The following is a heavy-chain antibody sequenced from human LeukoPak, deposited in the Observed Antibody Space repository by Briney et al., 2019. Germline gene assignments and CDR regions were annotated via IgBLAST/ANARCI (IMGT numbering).Heavy chain of an antibody. CDR2: IDTYSGKT. CDR3: ARDRGIAEADSFDP. Sequence: ASVNLSCKASGYTYTTDGISWVRQAPGQGLEWMGWIDTYSGKTNYAQKFQGRVTMTSDTSTSTAYMELRSLRSDDTAVYYCARDRGIAEADSFDPWGQGTLVTVSS. J-gene: IGHJ5*02. V-gene: IGHV1-18*01. D-gene: IGHD6-13*01. CDR1: GYTYTTDG.